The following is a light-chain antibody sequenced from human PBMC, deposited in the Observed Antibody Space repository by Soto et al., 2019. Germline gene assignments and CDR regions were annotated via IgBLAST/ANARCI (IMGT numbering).Light chain of an antibody. CDR3: QQYNNGPPWT. CDR1: QSVTSSY. Sequence: EIVLTQSPGTLSLSPGERATLSCRASQSVTSSYLAWYQHKRGQAPRLLIYGASSRATGIPDRFGGSGSGPDFTLTISRLEPEDFAVYYCQQYNNGPPWTFGQGTKVEIK. J-gene: IGKJ1*01. V-gene: IGKV3-20*01. CDR2: GAS.